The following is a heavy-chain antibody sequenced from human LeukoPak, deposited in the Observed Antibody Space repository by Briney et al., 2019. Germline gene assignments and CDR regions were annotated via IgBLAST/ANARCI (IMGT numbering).Heavy chain of an antibody. V-gene: IGHV3-7*01. Sequence: PGGSLRLSCAASGFTFSSYWMSWVRQAPGKGLEWVANIKQDGSEKYYVDSVKGRFTISRDNAENSLYLQMNSLRAEDTAVYYCSKEKSTVLTPGVDYWGQGTLVTASS. CDR2: IKQDGSEK. D-gene: IGHD4-23*01. CDR1: GFTFSSYW. J-gene: IGHJ4*02. CDR3: SKEKSTVLTPGVDY.